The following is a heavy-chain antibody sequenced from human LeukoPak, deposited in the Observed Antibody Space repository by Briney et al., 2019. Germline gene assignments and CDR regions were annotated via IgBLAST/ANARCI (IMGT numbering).Heavy chain of an antibody. Sequence: GGSLRLSCAASGFTFSSYSMNWVRLAPGKGLEWVSYISSSSSNIYFADSVRGRFTISRDNSKNTLYLQMNSLRAEDTAVYYCAKDVMELFPYWGQGTLVTVSS. CDR3: AKDVMELFPY. J-gene: IGHJ4*02. CDR1: GFTFSSYS. CDR2: ISSSSSNI. D-gene: IGHD3-10*01. V-gene: IGHV3-48*01.